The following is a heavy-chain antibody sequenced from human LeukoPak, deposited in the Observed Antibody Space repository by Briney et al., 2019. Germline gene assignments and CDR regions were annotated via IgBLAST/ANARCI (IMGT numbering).Heavy chain of an antibody. V-gene: IGHV3-7*03. D-gene: IGHD3-22*01. CDR2: IKQDGSEK. Sequence: GGSLRLSCAASGFTFSSYWMSWVRQAPGKGLEWVANIKQDGSEKYYVDSVKGRFTISRDNAKNSLYLQMNSLRAEDTAVYYCATPLDYYDRSDSHQGGDWGQGTLVTVSS. CDR1: GFTFSSYW. J-gene: IGHJ4*02. CDR3: ATPLDYYDRSDSHQGGD.